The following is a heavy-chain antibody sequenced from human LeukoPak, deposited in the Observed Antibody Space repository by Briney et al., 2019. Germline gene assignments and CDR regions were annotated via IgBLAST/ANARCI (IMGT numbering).Heavy chain of an antibody. Sequence: GGSLRLSCAASGFTFHHYAMHWVRQAPGKGLEWVSLISWDGNTTYYVDSVKGRFTMSRDNSKSSLYLQMNSLRAEDTAFYYRGKGTLVITGLIDYWGQGTLVTVSS. CDR1: GFTFHHYA. CDR3: GKGTLVITGLIDY. CDR2: ISWDGNTT. V-gene: IGHV3-43D*03. D-gene: IGHD3-22*01. J-gene: IGHJ4*02.